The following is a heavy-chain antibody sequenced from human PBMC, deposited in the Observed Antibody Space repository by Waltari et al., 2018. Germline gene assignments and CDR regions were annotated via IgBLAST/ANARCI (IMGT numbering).Heavy chain of an antibody. V-gene: IGHV4-39*07. CDR2: IYYSGST. CDR1: GGSLITTHYY. Sequence: QLQLQESGPGLVKPSETLSLTCTVSGGSLITTHYYWGWIRQPPGKGLDWIGNIYYSGSTYFNPSLKSRVTISVDTSKNQFSLKLTSVTAADTAVYYCVRGGWFPVVKDFDRWGQGTLVTVSS. CDR3: VRGGWFPVVKDFDR. J-gene: IGHJ4*02. D-gene: IGHD2-15*01.